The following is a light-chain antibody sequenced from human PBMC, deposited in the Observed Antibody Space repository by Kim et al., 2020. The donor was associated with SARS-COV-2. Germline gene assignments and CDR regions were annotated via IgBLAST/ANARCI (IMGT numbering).Light chain of an antibody. CDR2: RNN. CDR3: SAWDSSLSAWV. V-gene: IGLV10-54*01. Sequence: QAGLNQPPSVSKGLRQTATLTCTGNSNNVGNQGVAWLQQHQGHPPKLLSFRNNNRPSGISERLSASGSGNTASLTITGLQPEDEADYYCSAWDSSLSAWVFGGGTQLTVL. J-gene: IGLJ3*02. CDR1: SNNVGNQG.